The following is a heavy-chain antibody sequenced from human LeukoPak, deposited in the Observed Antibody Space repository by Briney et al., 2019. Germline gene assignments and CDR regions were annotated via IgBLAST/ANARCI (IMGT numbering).Heavy chain of an antibody. V-gene: IGHV4-4*07. CDR3: AKGVGGSYYRY. CDR2: IHISGST. J-gene: IGHJ4*02. Sequence: PSETLSLTCTVSGGSISDSLWSWIRQPAEKGLEWIGRIHISGSTNYNPSLTSRVTKSVDTSKNQSSLKLSSVTAADTAVYYCAKGVGGSYYRYWGQGALVIVSS. CDR1: GGSISDSL. D-gene: IGHD1-26*01.